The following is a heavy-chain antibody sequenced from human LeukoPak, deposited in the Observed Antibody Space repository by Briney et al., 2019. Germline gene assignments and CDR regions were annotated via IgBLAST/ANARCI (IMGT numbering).Heavy chain of an antibody. CDR3: TTGYCSSTSCPKA. D-gene: IGHD2-2*01. CDR1: GFTFSNAW. J-gene: IGHJ4*02. CDR2: IKSKTDGGTT. Sequence: PGRSLRLSCAASGFTFSNAWMSWVRQAPGKGLEWVGRIKSKTDGGTTDYAAPVKGRFTISRDDSKNTLYLQMNSLKTEDTAVYYCTTGYCSSTSCPKAWGQGTLVTVSS. V-gene: IGHV3-15*01.